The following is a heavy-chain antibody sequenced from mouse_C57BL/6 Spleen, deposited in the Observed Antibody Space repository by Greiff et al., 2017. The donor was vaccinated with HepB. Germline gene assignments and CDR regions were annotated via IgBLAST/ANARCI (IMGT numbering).Heavy chain of an antibody. CDR1: GYTFTNYW. J-gene: IGHJ3*01. Sequence: QVQLKESGAELVRPGTSVKMSCKASGYTFTNYWIGWAKQRPGHGLEWIGDIYPGGGYTNYNEKFKGKATLTADKSSSTAYMQFSSLTSEDSAIYYCARGDGYWFAYWGQGTLVTVSA. V-gene: IGHV1-63*01. CDR2: IYPGGGYT. D-gene: IGHD2-3*01. CDR3: ARGDGYWFAY.